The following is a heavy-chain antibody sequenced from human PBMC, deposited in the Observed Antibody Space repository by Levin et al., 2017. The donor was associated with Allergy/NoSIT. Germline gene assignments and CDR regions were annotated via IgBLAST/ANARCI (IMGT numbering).Heavy chain of an antibody. CDR3: ARDIVVVVADTGY. J-gene: IGHJ4*02. D-gene: IGHD2-15*01. Sequence: GESLKISCKASGYTFTGYYMHWVRQALGQGLEWMGRINPNSGGTNYAQKFQGRDTMTRDTSISTAYMELSRLRSDDTAVYYCARDIVVVVADTGYWGQGTLVTVSS. V-gene: IGHV1-2*06. CDR2: INPNSGGT. CDR1: GYTFTGYY.